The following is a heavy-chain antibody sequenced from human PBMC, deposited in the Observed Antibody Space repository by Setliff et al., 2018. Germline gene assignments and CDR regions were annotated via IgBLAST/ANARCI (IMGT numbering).Heavy chain of an antibody. Sequence: PSETLSLTCTVSGGSISSSSYFWGWIRQPPGKGLEWIGSIYYSGSTYYNPSLKSRVTISVDTSKNQFSLKLSPVTAADTAVYYCARSFSRREKFLLDYWGQGALVTVSS. J-gene: IGHJ4*02. V-gene: IGHV4-39*07. CDR1: GGSISSSSYF. CDR3: ARSFSRREKFLLDY. CDR2: IYYSGST.